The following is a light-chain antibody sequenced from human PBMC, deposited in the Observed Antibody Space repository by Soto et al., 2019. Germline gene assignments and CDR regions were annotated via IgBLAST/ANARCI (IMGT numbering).Light chain of an antibody. Sequence: EIVMTQSPATLSVSPGERATLSCRASQSIDSNLAWYQQKLGQTPRLLIYGASTRATGAPARFSGSGSGTDFTLTISSLQSEDFAVYYCQQYYYWPANSFGQGTKLKIK. V-gene: IGKV3-15*01. CDR2: GAS. CDR3: QQYYYWPANS. J-gene: IGKJ2*03. CDR1: QSIDSN.